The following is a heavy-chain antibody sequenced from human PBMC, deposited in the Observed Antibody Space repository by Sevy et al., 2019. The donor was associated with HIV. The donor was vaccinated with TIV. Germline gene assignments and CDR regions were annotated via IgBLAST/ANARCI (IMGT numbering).Heavy chain of an antibody. V-gene: IGHV4-39*01. J-gene: IGHJ3*02. D-gene: IGHD5-12*01. CDR1: GGSMSNSRYY. CDR3: ARSTDGYNDHAFDI. Sequence: SETLSLTCTVFGGSMSNSRYYWGWIRQPPGKGLEWIGSVVYSGSTYYNPALKSRVTIFVDTSKSQFSLKLTSVTAADTAVYYCARSTDGYNDHAFDIWGHGTMVTVSS. CDR2: VVYSGST.